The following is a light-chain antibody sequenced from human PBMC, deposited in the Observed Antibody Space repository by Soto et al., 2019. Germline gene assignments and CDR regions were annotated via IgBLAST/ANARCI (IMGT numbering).Light chain of an antibody. CDR3: QAWDSTV. CDR2: QDS. Sequence: SYELTQPPSVSVSPGQTASITCSGDKLGDKYACWYQQKPGQSPVLVIYQDSQRPSGIPERFSGSNSGNTATLTISGTQAMDEADYYCQAWDSTVFGGGTKLTVL. J-gene: IGLJ2*01. V-gene: IGLV3-1*01. CDR1: KLGDKY.